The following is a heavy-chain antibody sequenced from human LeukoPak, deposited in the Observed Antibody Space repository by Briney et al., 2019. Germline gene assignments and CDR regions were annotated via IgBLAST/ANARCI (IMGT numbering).Heavy chain of an antibody. J-gene: IGHJ3*02. CDR3: ARPGGVNDAFDI. CDR2: IYYSGST. D-gene: IGHD3-3*01. CDR1: GGSISSYY. V-gene: IGHV4-59*08. Sequence: SETLSLTCTVSGGSISSYYWSWIRQPPGKGLEWIGYIYYSGSTNYNPSLKSRVTISVDTSRNQFSLKLSSVTAADTAVYYCARPGGVNDAFDIWGQGTMVTVSS.